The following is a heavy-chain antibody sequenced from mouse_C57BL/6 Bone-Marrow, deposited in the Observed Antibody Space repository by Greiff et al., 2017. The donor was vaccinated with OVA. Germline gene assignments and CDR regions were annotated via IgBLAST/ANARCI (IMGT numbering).Heavy chain of an antibody. CDR2: IDPENGDT. J-gene: IGHJ1*03. CDR1: GFNIKDDY. D-gene: IGHD2-12*01. CDR3: TTAIRRDWYFDV. V-gene: IGHV14-4*01. Sequence: EVQLVESGAELVRPGASVKLSCTASGFNIKDDYMHWVKQRPEQGLEWIGWIDPENGDTEYASKFQGKATITADTSSNTAYLQLSSLTSEDTAVYYCTTAIRRDWYFDVWGTGTTVTVSS.